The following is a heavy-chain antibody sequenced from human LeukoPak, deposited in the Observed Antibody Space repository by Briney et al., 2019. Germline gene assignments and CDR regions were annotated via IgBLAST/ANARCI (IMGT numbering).Heavy chain of an antibody. CDR3: ARGYCSGGSCLDVFDI. D-gene: IGHD2-15*01. Sequence: GESLKISCKGSGYSFTSYWIGWVRQMPGKGLEWMGIIYPGDSDTRYSPSFQGQVTISADKSISTAYLQWSSLKASDTAMYYCARGYCSGGSCLDVFDIWGQGTMVTVSS. J-gene: IGHJ3*02. CDR2: IYPGDSDT. V-gene: IGHV5-51*01. CDR1: GYSFTSYW.